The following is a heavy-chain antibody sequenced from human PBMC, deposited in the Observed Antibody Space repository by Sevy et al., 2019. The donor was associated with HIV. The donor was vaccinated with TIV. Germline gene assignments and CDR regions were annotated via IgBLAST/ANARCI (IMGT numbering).Heavy chain of an antibody. V-gene: IGHV4-38-2*01. J-gene: IGHJ5*02. CDR3: ARLGCSSTSCSDWFDP. Sequence: SETLSLTCAVSGYSISSGYYWGWIRQPPGKGLEWIGSIYHGGSTYYNPSLKSRVTISVDTSKNQFSLKLSSVTAADTAVYYCARLGCSSTSCSDWFDPWGQGTLVTVSS. CDR2: IYHGGST. D-gene: IGHD2-2*01. CDR1: GYSISSGYY.